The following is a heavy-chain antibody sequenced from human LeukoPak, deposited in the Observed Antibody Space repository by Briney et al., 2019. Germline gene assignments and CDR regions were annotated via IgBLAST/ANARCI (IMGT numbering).Heavy chain of an antibody. CDR2: ISYDGNNK. Sequence: GRSLRLSCAASGFPFNKYAIHWVRQAPGKGLEWVAIISYDGNNKYNTDSVKGRFTISRDNSKNTLYLQMNGLRAEDTAVYYCARLKAAPSLYFDYWGQGTLVTVSS. V-gene: IGHV3-30-3*01. CDR3: ARLKAAPSLYFDY. J-gene: IGHJ4*02. CDR1: GFPFNKYA. D-gene: IGHD6-13*01.